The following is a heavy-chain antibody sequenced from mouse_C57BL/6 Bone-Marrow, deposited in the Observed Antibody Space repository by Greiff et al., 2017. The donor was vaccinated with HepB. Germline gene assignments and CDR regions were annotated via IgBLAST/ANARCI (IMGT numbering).Heavy chain of an antibody. D-gene: IGHD1-1*01. CDR2: IDPSDSYT. CDR3: ARRGYYYGREAMDY. Sequence: QVQLKQPGAELVRPGTSVKLSCKASGYTFTSYWMHWVKQRPGQGLEWIGVIDPSDSYTNYNQKFKGKATLTVDTSSSTAYMQLSSLTSEDSAVYYCARRGYYYGREAMDYWGQGTSVTVSS. V-gene: IGHV1-59*01. J-gene: IGHJ4*01. CDR1: GYTFTSYW.